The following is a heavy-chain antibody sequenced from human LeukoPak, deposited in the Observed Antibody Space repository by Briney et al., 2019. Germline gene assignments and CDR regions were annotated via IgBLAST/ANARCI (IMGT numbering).Heavy chain of an antibody. CDR2: MNPNSGNT. V-gene: IGHV1-8*03. Sequence: ASVKVSCKASGYTFTSYDINWVRQATGQGLEWMGWMNPNSGNTGYAQKFQGRVTITRNTSISTAYMELSSLRSEDTAVYYCAREGIYRSSTSCHRSDAFDIWGQGTMVTVSS. CDR1: GYTFTSYD. CDR3: AREGIYRSSTSCHRSDAFDI. J-gene: IGHJ3*02. D-gene: IGHD2-2*01.